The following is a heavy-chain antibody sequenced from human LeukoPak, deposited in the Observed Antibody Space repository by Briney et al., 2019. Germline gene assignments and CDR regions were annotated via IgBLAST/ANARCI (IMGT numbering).Heavy chain of an antibody. D-gene: IGHD3-16*01. Sequence: GGSLRLSCSASGFTFSTYWMTWVRQAPGKVLEWVANVKGDGSDIHYVDAMKGRFTLCRDNPNNSLYLQMHYLSDENTAVYYCARHAYTAAYDLWGQGTMVTVSS. CDR2: VKGDGSDI. CDR1: GFTFSTYW. CDR3: ARHAYTAAYDL. J-gene: IGHJ3*01. V-gene: IGHV3-7*01.